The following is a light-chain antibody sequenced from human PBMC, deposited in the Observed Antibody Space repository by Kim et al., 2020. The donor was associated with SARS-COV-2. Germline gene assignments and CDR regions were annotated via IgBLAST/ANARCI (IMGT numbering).Light chain of an antibody. CDR3: QQSYSTPLYT. CDR1: QSISSY. Sequence: DIQMTQSPSSLSASVGDRVTITCRASQSISSYLNWYQQKPGKAPKLLIYGASSLQSGVPSRFSGSGSGTDFTLTISSLQPEDFATYYCQQSYSTPLYTFGQGTKLEI. J-gene: IGKJ2*01. CDR2: GAS. V-gene: IGKV1-39*01.